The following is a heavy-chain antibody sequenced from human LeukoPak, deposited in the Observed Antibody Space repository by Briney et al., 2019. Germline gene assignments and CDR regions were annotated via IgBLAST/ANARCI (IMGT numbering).Heavy chain of an antibody. D-gene: IGHD3-16*01. J-gene: IGHJ4*02. CDR2: IYYSGST. CDR1: GGSVSSGSYY. Sequence: PSETLSLTCTVSGGSVSSGSYYWSWIRQPPGKGLEWIGYIYYSGSTNYNPSLKSRVTISVDTSKNQFSLKLSSVTAADTAVDYCARGRITFGGGYFDYWGQGTLVTVSS. V-gene: IGHV4-61*01. CDR3: ARGRITFGGGYFDY.